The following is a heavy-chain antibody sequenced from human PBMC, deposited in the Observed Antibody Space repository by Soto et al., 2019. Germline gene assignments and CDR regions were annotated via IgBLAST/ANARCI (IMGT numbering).Heavy chain of an antibody. Sequence: SETLSLTCTVSGGSVSSGDYYWSWIRQPPGKGLEWIGNIYYSGSTNYNPSLKSRATISVDTSKNQFSLKVSSATAADTAVYYCARMPVDTSMIYWFDPRGQGTLVTVSS. D-gene: IGHD5-18*01. CDR2: IYYSGST. CDR1: GGSVSSGDYY. CDR3: ARMPVDTSMIYWFDP. V-gene: IGHV4-61*08. J-gene: IGHJ5*02.